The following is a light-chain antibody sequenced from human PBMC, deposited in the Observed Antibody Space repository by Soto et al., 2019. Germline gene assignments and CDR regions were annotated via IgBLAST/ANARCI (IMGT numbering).Light chain of an antibody. J-gene: IGLJ1*01. CDR3: AAWADSLNCYV. CDR2: NNN. CDR1: SSNIGTNA. V-gene: IGLV1-44*01. Sequence: QSVLTQPPSASGTPGQRVTISCSGGSSNIGTNAVNWYQQLPGTAPKLLIYNNNQRPSGVPDRFSGSKSGTSASLAISGLQSEDEAVYYCAAWADSLNCYVFGTGTKITVL.